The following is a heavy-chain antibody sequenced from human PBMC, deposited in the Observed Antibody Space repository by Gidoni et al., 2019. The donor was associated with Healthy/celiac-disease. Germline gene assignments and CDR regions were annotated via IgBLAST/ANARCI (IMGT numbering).Heavy chain of an antibody. Sequence: QVQLQQWGAGLLKPSETLSLTCAVSGGSFSGYSWSWIRQPPGKGLEWIGEINHSGSPNYNPSLKSRVTISVDTAKNQFSLKLSSVTAADTAVYYCARGRLLWFRELLGYFDYWGQGTLVTVSS. CDR1: GGSFSGYS. J-gene: IGHJ4*02. V-gene: IGHV4-34*01. D-gene: IGHD3-10*01. CDR2: INHSGSP. CDR3: ARGRLLWFRELLGYFDY.